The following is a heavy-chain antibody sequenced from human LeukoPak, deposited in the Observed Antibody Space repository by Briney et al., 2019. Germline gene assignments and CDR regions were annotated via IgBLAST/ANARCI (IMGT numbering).Heavy chain of an antibody. CDR2: INHSGST. CDR3: ARRPGGYCSGGSCYFPSGYYYMDV. CDR1: GGSFSGYY. J-gene: IGHJ6*03. Sequence: SETLSLTCAVYGGSFSGYYWSWIRQPPGKGLEWNGEINHSGSTNYNPSLKSRVTISVDTSKNQFSLKLSSVTAADTAVYYCARRPGGYCSGGSCYFPSGYYYMDVWGKGTTVTVSS. D-gene: IGHD2-15*01. V-gene: IGHV4-34*01.